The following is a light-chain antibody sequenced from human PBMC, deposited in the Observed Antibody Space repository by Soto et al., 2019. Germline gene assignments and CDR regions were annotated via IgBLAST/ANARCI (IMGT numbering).Light chain of an antibody. CDR3: CSYAGTYTYV. CDR1: SSDIGGYNY. Sequence: QSVLTQPRSLSASPGQSVAISCTGTSSDIGGYNYVSWFQQHPGKAPKLMIYDVSKWPSGVPDRFSGSKSGNTASLTISGLQAEDEADYYCCSYAGTYTYVFGTGTKVTVL. V-gene: IGLV2-11*01. CDR2: DVS. J-gene: IGLJ1*01.